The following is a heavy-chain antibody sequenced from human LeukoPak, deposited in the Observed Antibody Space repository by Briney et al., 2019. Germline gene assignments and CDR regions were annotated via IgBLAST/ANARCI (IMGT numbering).Heavy chain of an antibody. J-gene: IGHJ4*02. V-gene: IGHV1-69*05. CDR2: IIPIFGTA. D-gene: IGHD1-26*01. CDR3: ARHYPMGEYYFDY. Sequence: SVKVSCKASEGTFSSYAISWVRQAPGQGLEWMGGIIPIFGTANYAQKFQGRVTITTDESTSTAYMELSSLRSEDTAVYYCARHYPMGEYYFDYWGQGTLVTVSS. CDR1: EGTFSSYA.